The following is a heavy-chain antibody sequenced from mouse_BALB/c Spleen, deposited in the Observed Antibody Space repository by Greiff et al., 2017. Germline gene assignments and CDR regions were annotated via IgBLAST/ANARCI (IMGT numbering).Heavy chain of an antibody. D-gene: IGHD3-3*01. CDR2: ISSGGSYT. V-gene: IGHV5-9-3*01. CDR1: GFTFSSYA. CDR3: ARQGRSYYAMDY. J-gene: IGHJ4*01. Sequence: EVMLVESGGGLVKPGGSLKLSCAASGFTFSSYAMSWVRQTPEKRLEWVATISSGGSYTYYPDSVKGRFTISRDNAKNTLYLQMSSLRSEDTAMYYCARQGRSYYAMDYWGQGTSVTVSS.